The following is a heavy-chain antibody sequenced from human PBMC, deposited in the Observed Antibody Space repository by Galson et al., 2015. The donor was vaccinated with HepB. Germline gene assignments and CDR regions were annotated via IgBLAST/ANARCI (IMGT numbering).Heavy chain of an antibody. CDR1: GGSFDTYS. D-gene: IGHD3-10*01. V-gene: IGHV1-69*02. Sequence: SVKVSCKASGGSFDTYSINWVRQAPGLELEWMGRIIPLLGIRVYAQRFQGRATITADKSTRTAYMELSSLTSEDTAVYFCAREYGSGNYYALYYFDSWGQGTLVTVSS. CDR3: AREYGSGNYYALYYFDS. J-gene: IGHJ4*02. CDR2: IIPLLGIR.